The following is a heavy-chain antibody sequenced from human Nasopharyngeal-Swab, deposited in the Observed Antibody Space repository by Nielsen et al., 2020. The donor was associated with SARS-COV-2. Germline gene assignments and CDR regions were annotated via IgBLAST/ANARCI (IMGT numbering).Heavy chain of an antibody. CDR3: TRGGVTAGFDY. CDR1: GFTFSSYW. Sequence: GGSLRLSCTASGFTFSSYWMFWVRQAPGKGLVWVSHINPDGSSTSHADSVKGRFTISRDNAKNPLYLQMNSLRAEDTAVYYCTRGGVTAGFDYWGQGTLVTVSS. V-gene: IGHV3-74*01. CDR2: INPDGSST. D-gene: IGHD2-21*02. J-gene: IGHJ4*02.